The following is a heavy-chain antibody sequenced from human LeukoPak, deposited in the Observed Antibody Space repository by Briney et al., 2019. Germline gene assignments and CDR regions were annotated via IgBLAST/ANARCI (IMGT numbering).Heavy chain of an antibody. V-gene: IGHV1-2*02. D-gene: IGHD3-3*01. J-gene: IGHJ4*02. CDR1: GYTFTDYN. CDR3: AREAYDFWFDY. Sequence: GASVKVSCKASGYTFTDYNIHWVRQAPGQGLEWMGWISPNSGGTNYAQKFQGRVTMTRDTSITTAYMELSRLRSDDTAMYYCAREAYDFWFDYWGQGTLVTVSS. CDR2: ISPNSGGT.